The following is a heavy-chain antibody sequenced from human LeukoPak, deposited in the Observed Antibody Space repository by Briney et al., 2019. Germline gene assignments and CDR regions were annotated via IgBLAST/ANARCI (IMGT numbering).Heavy chain of an antibody. CDR1: GGSISIYY. J-gene: IGHJ4*02. CDR3: TTDDCNDYDRGLADY. D-gene: IGHD3-22*01. Sequence: ETLSLTCTVSGGSISIYYWNWVRQAPGKGLEWVGRIKTKADGGTSDYTTPVNGRFTISRDDSKSTLYLQMNSLKTEDTAVYYCTTDDCNDYDRGLADYWGQGTLVTVSS. V-gene: IGHV3-15*07. CDR2: IKTKADGGTS.